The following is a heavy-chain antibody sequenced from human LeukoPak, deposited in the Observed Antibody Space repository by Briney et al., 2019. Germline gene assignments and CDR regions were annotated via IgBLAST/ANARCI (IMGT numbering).Heavy chain of an antibody. D-gene: IGHD2-15*01. CDR1: GFTFDDHG. CDR2: INWNGGST. CDR3: AKDFDIVVVVAAPAFDY. J-gene: IGHJ4*02. V-gene: IGHV3-20*04. Sequence: GGSLRLSCAASGFTFDDHGMSWVRHAPGKGLEWVSGINWNGGSTGYADSVKGRFTISRDNAKNSLYLQMNSLRPEDTAVYYCAKDFDIVVVVAAPAFDYWGQGTLVTVSS.